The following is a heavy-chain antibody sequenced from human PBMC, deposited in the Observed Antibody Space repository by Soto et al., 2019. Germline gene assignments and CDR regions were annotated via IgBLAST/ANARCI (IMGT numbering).Heavy chain of an antibody. J-gene: IGHJ3*02. Sequence: QLQLQESGSGLVKPSQTLSLTCAVSGGSISIGGYSWSWIRQPPGKGLEWIGYIYHSGSTYYNPSLKSRVTISVDRSKNQFYLKLSAVTAADTAVYYCARVGSGVCDIWGQGTMVTVSS. CDR2: IYHSGST. CDR3: ARVGSGVCDI. V-gene: IGHV4-30-2*01. CDR1: GGSISIGGYS. D-gene: IGHD3-3*01.